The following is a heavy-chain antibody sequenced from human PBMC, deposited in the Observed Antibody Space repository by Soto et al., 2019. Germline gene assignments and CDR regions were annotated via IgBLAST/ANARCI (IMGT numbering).Heavy chain of an antibody. V-gene: IGHV4-4*02. D-gene: IGHD4-4*01. CDR2: IYHSGST. J-gene: IGHJ6*02. CDR1: GGSISISNW. Sequence: PSETLSLTCAVSGGSISISNWWIWVRQPPGKGLAWIWEIYHSGSTNYNPSLKSRVTISVDKPKNQFSLKLSSVTAADTAVYYCARDLRTTSYYYGMDVWGQGTTVTVSS. CDR3: ARDLRTTSYYYGMDV.